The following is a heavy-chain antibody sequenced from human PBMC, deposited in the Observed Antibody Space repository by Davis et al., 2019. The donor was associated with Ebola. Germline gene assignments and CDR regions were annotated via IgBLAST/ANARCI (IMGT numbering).Heavy chain of an antibody. J-gene: IGHJ6*02. D-gene: IGHD3-3*01. CDR1: GGSISLHY. CDR2: IHDSGST. V-gene: IGHV4-4*08. Sequence: MPSETLSLTCTVSGGSISLHYWTWIRQAPGKGLEWIGNIHDSGSTNYNPSLKSRVTISVVTSKNQFSLKLSSVTAADTAVYYCARVGGFGVALQVWGQGTTVTVSS. CDR3: ARVGGFGVALQV.